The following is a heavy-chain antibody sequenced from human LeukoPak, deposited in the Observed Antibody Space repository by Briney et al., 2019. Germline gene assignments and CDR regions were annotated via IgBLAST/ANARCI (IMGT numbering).Heavy chain of an antibody. J-gene: IGHJ4*02. V-gene: IGHV3-72*01. CDR3: GDLGSAGTDH. D-gene: IGHD3-10*01. CDR1: GFTFSPHY. CDR2: VRNKADGYTS. Sequence: HPGGSLRLSGVASGFTFSPHYMAWVRQSPGQGLEWVGLVRNKADGYTSIYAASVKGRFTISRDDSKNSVYLQMDSLKIEDTAVYYCGDLGSAGTDHWGQGTLVTVSS.